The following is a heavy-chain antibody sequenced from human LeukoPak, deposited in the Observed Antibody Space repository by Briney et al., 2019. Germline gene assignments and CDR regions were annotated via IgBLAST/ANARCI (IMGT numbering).Heavy chain of an antibody. J-gene: IGHJ4*02. CDR3: ARDGYDYVWGSLDY. CDR2: IYYSGST. D-gene: IGHD3-16*01. V-gene: IGHV4-39*07. CDR1: GGSISSSSYY. Sequence: SETLSLTCTVSGGSISSSSYYWGWIRQPPGKGLEWIGSIYYSGSTYYNPSLKSRVTISVDTSKNQFSLKLSSVTAADTAVYYCARDGYDYVWGSLDYWGQGTLVTVSS.